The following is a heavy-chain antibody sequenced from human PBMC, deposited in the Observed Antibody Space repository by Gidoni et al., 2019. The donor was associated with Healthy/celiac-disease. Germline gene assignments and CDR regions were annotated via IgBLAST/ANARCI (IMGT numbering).Heavy chain of an antibody. Sequence: EVQLVASGGGLVQPGRSLRLSCTASGFTFGDYAMSWVRQAPGKGLEWVGFIRSKAYGGTTEYAASVKGRFTISRDDSKSIAYLKMNSLKTEDTAVYYCTKVAATRLGYWYFDLWGRGTLVTVSS. CDR1: GFTFGDYA. V-gene: IGHV3-49*04. CDR2: IRSKAYGGTT. CDR3: TKVAATRLGYWYFDL. D-gene: IGHD2-15*01. J-gene: IGHJ2*01.